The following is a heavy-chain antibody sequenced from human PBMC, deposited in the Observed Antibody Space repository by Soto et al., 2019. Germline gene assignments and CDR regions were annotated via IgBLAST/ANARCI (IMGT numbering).Heavy chain of an antibody. D-gene: IGHD6-19*01. J-gene: IGHJ4*02. CDR3: ARGSPAEYGRVAATDY. Sequence: EVQLVESGGGLVQPGGSLRLSCAASGFTFSSYWMHWVRQAPGKGLVWVSRINSDGSSTSYADSVKGRFTISRDNAKNALDLHMYSLRAEDTAAYYCARGSPAEYGRVAATDYWGQGTLVTVCS. CDR2: INSDGSST. V-gene: IGHV3-74*01. CDR1: GFTFSSYW.